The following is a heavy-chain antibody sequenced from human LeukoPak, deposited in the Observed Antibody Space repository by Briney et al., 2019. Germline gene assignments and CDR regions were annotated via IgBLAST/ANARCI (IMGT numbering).Heavy chain of an antibody. V-gene: IGHV1-2*02. J-gene: IGHJ5*02. Sequence: ASVKVSCKASGYTFTGYYMHWVRQAPGQGLEWMGWINPNSGDTNYAQKFQGRVTMTRDTSISTAYMELSRLRSDDTAVYYCARDRDTPRGFDPWGQGALVTVSS. CDR3: ARDRDTPRGFDP. D-gene: IGHD5-18*01. CDR1: GYTFTGYY. CDR2: INPNSGDT.